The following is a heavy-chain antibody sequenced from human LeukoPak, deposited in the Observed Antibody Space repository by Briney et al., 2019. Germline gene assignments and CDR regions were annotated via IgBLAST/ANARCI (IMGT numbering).Heavy chain of an antibody. CDR1: GGTFSTYA. Sequence: SVKVSCKASGGTFSTYAINWVRQAPGQGLEWMGGIIPIFGSTNYAQKFQGRVTITADEPTSPAYMDLSSLRSEDTAVYYCARADSYGYDGYYYYHYMDVWGKGTTVTVSS. D-gene: IGHD5-18*01. V-gene: IGHV1-69*13. CDR2: IIPIFGST. J-gene: IGHJ6*03. CDR3: ARADSYGYDGYYYYHYMDV.